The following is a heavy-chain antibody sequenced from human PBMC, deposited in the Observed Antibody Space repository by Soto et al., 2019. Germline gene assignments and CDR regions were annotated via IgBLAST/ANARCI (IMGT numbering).Heavy chain of an antibody. J-gene: IGHJ3*01. V-gene: IGHV5-10-1*01. CDR2: IDPTDSFT. CDR3: ARPASGGSRDAFDV. D-gene: IGHD2-15*01. Sequence: GESLKISCKASGYKFTTFWLNWVRQTPGKGLEWLGRIDPTDSFTNYSPPFEGHVTISVDRSISTAYLQWNSLQASDTAIYYCARPASGGSRDAFDVWGQGTTVTVSS. CDR1: GYKFTTFW.